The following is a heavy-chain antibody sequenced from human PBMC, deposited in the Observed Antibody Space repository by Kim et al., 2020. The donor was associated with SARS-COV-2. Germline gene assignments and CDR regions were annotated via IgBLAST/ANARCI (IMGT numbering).Heavy chain of an antibody. Sequence: SETLSLTCTVSGGSISSSSYYWGWIRQPPGKGLEWIGSIYYSGSTYYNPSLKSRVTISVDTSKNQFSLKLSSVTAADTAVYYCARGYRDYGVDDYYYYYGMDGWGQGTTVTVSS. J-gene: IGHJ6*02. D-gene: IGHD4-17*01. CDR2: IYYSGST. V-gene: IGHV4-39*07. CDR1: GGSISSSSYY. CDR3: ARGYRDYGVDDYYYYYGMDG.